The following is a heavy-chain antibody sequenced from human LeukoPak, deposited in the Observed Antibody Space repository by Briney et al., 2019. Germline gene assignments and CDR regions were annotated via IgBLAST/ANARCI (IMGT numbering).Heavy chain of an antibody. V-gene: IGHV1-69*04. CDR2: IIPIFGIA. Sequence: SVKVSCKASGGTFSSYAISWVRQAPGQGLEWMGRIIPIFGIANYAQKFQGRVTITADKSTSTAYMELSSLRSEDTAVYYCARGGEQQLALFDYWGQGTLVTVSS. J-gene: IGHJ4*02. D-gene: IGHD6-13*01. CDR3: ARGGEQQLALFDY. CDR1: GGTFSSYA.